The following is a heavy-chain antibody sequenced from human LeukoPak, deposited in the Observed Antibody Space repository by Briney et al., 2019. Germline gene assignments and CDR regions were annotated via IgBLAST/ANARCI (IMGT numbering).Heavy chain of an antibody. V-gene: IGHV4-34*01. Sequence: SETLSLTCAVYGGSFSGYYWSWIRQPPGKGLEWIGKINHSGSTNYNPSLKSRVTISVDTSKNQFSLKLSSVTAADTAVYYCASRPRSFWSGARLSNWGQGTLVTVSS. J-gene: IGHJ4*02. CDR3: ASRPRSFWSGARLSN. CDR2: INHSGST. CDR1: GGSFSGYY. D-gene: IGHD3-3*01.